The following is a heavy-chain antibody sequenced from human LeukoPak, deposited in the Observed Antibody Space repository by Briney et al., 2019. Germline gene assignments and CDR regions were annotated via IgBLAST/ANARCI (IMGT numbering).Heavy chain of an antibody. V-gene: IGHV4-34*01. Sequence: PSETLSLTCAVYGGSFSGYYWSWIRQPPGKGLEWIGEINHSGSTNYNPSLKSRVTISVDTSKNQFSLKLSSVTAADTAVYYCAREARSGYEGFWSDPWGQGTLVTVSS. CDR2: INHSGST. CDR3: AREARSGYEGFWSDP. J-gene: IGHJ5*02. CDR1: GGSFSGYY. D-gene: IGHD5-12*01.